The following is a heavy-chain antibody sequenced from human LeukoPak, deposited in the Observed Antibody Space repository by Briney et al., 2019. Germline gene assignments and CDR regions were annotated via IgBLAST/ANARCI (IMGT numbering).Heavy chain of an antibody. CDR3: ARLSHHYDSSGSVY. CDR2: IYYSGST. V-gene: IGHV4-39*01. CDR1: GGSISSSSYY. Sequence: PSETLSLTCTVSGGSISSSSYYWGWIRQPPGKGLEWIGSIYYSGSTYYNPSLKSRVTISADTSKNQSFLKLSYVTAADTAVYYCARLSHHYDSSGSVYWGQGTLVTVSS. D-gene: IGHD3-22*01. J-gene: IGHJ4*02.